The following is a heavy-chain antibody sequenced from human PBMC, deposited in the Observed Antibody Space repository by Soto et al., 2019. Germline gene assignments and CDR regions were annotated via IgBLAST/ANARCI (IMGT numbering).Heavy chain of an antibody. CDR1: GYSFTSYW. J-gene: IGHJ3*02. V-gene: IGHV5-51*01. CDR3: ARLGRLHRDPDAFDI. D-gene: IGHD5-18*01. Sequence: PGESLKISCKGSGYSFTSYWIGWVRQMPGKGLEWMGIIYPGDSDTRYSPSFQGQVTISADKSISTAYLQWSSLKASDTAMYYCARLGRLHRDPDAFDIWGQGTMVTVSS. CDR2: IYPGDSDT.